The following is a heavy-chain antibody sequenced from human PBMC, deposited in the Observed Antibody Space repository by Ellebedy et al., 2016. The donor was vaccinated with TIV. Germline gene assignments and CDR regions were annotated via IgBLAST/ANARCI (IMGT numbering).Heavy chain of an antibody. Sequence: LSLTCAASGFTFSSYAMHWVRQAPGKGLEWVSGISWNSGSIGYADSVKGRFTISRDNSNNTLYLQMNSLRAEDTAVYYCARDSRVTTSYYYYAMDVWGQGTTVTVSS. CDR3: ARDSRVTTSYYYYAMDV. J-gene: IGHJ6*02. CDR2: ISWNSGSI. V-gene: IGHV3-9*01. D-gene: IGHD4-17*01. CDR1: GFTFSSYA.